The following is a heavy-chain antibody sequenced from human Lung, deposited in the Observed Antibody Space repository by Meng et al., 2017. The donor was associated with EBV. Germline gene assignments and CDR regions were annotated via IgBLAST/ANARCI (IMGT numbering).Heavy chain of an antibody. V-gene: IGHV3-74*01. CDR2: IGNDGSST. CDR1: GFTFSSYW. J-gene: IGHJ4*02. D-gene: IGHD5-12*01. Sequence: EVQLVGSEGGLVQPGGSLGLSCAASGFTFSSYWMHWVRQAPGKGLVWVSRIGNDGSSTNYADSVKGRFTISRHNAKKTLYLQMNSLRAEDTAVYYCARESNGYEFDYWGQGTLVTVSS. CDR3: ARESNGYEFDY.